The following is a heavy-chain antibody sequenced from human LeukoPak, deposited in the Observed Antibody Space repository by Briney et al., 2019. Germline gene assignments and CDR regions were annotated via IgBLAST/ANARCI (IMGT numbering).Heavy chain of an antibody. D-gene: IGHD2-21*02. CDR1: GFTFSSYA. V-gene: IGHV3-23*01. CDR2: ISGSGGST. CDR3: AKDRHIVVVTAFNYYCGMDV. J-gene: IGHJ6*02. Sequence: QSGGSLRLSCAASGFTFSSYAMSWVRQAPGKGLEWVSAISGSGGSTYYADSVKGRFTISRDNSKNTLYLQMNSLRAEDTAVYYCAKDRHIVVVTAFNYYCGMDVWGQGTTVTVSS.